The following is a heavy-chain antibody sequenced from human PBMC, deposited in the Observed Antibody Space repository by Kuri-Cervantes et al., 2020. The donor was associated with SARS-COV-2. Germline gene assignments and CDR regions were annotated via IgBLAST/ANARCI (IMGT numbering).Heavy chain of an antibody. CDR3: AKAPRPHWDGGNSGDY. V-gene: IGHV3-23*01. D-gene: IGHD4-23*01. CDR2: ICGSGGST. CDR1: GFTFSSYA. Sequence: GESLKISCAASGFTFSSYAMSWVRQAPGKGLEWVSAICGSGGSTYYADSVKGRFTISRDNSKNTLYLQMNSLRAEDTAVYYCAKAPRPHWDGGNSGDYWGQGTLVTVSS. J-gene: IGHJ4*02.